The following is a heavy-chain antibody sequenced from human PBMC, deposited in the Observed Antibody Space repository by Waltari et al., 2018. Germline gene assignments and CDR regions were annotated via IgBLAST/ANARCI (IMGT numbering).Heavy chain of an antibody. D-gene: IGHD4-17*01. CDR1: GGSFSSHS. V-gene: IGHV4-59*11. J-gene: IGHJ3*02. CDR2: IYYSGST. CDR3: ARVTARTTVTTFAFDI. Sequence: QVQLQESGPGLVKPSETLSLTCTVPGGSFSSHSWRWIRQPPGKGLGWIGYIYYSGSTNYNPSLKSRVTISVDTSKNQFSLKLSSVTAADTAVYYCARVTARTTVTTFAFDIWGQGTMVTVSS.